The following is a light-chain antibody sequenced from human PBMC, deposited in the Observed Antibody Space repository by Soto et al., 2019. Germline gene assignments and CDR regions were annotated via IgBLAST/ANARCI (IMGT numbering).Light chain of an antibody. CDR3: QSYDSSLSSV. CDR1: SSNIGAGYD. J-gene: IGLJ1*01. V-gene: IGLV1-40*01. Sequence: QSVLTQPPSVSGAPGQRVTISCTGSSSNIGAGYDVHWYQQLPGTAPKLLIYGNSNRPSGVPDRFSCSKSGTSASLAITGLQAEDEADYYCQSYDSSLSSVFGTGTKLTVL. CDR2: GNS.